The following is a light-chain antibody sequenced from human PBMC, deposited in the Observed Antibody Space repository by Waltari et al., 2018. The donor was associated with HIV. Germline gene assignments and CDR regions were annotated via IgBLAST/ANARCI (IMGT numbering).Light chain of an antibody. V-gene: IGLV2-8*01. Sequence: QSALTQPASVSGSPGQSFTISCTGTSSDVGGYDSVSWYQQHPGKAPKLIIYEVSKRPSGVPDRFSGSKSGNTASLTVSGLQADDEADFYCSSYAGSTVIFGGGTKLTVL. CDR2: EVS. CDR1: SSDVGGYDS. J-gene: IGLJ2*01. CDR3: SSYAGSTVI.